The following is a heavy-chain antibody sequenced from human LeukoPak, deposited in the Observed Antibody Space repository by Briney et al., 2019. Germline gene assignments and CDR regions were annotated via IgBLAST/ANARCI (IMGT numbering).Heavy chain of an antibody. V-gene: IGHV4-39*01. CDR2: IYYSGST. J-gene: IGHJ4*02. Sequence: NPSETMSLTCTVSDGSISSSSYYWGWIRQPPGKGLEWIGSIYYSGSTYYNPSLKSRVTISVDTSKNQFSLKLSSVSAADTAVYYCARHLNYYGSGTTFDYWGQGTLVTVSS. D-gene: IGHD3-10*01. CDR3: ARHLNYYGSGTTFDY. CDR1: DGSISSSSYY.